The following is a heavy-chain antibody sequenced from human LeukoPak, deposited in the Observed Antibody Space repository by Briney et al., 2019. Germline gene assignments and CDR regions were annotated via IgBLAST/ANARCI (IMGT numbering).Heavy chain of an antibody. CDR1: GFTFSSYE. CDR3: ARDYYDSSGYRDAFDI. Sequence: GGSLRLSCAASGFTFSSYEMNWVRQAPGKGLEWVSYISSSSSTIYYADSVKGRFTISRDNAKNSLYLQMNSLRAEDTAVYYCARDYYDSSGYRDAFDIWGQGTMVTVSS. J-gene: IGHJ3*02. V-gene: IGHV3-48*01. CDR2: ISSSSSTI. D-gene: IGHD3-22*01.